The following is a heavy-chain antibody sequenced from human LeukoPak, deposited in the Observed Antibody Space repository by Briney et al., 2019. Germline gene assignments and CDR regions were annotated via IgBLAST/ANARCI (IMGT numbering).Heavy chain of an antibody. CDR3: ARLEQQLVPYYFDY. V-gene: IGHV5-51*03. J-gene: IGHJ4*02. CDR1: GYSFTSYW. CDR2: IYPGDSDT. D-gene: IGHD6-13*01. Sequence: GESLKISCKGSGYSFTSYWIGWVRQMPGKGLEWMGIIYPGDSDTRYSPSFQGQVIISADKSISTAYLQWSSLKASDTAMYYGARLEQQLVPYYFDYWGQGTLVTVSS.